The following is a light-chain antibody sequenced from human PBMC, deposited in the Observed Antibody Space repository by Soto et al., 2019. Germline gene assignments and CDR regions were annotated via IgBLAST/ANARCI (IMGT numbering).Light chain of an antibody. CDR3: SSYTNRDTLVV. CDR2: EVT. CDR1: TGDVGGYNY. V-gene: IGLV2-14*01. J-gene: IGLJ1*01. Sequence: QSALTQPASVSGSPGQSITVSCTGTTGDVGGYNYVSWYQQHPGKAPKLIIYEVTNRPSGVSNRFSASKSGNTASLTISGLQAEDEAAYYCSSYTNRDTLVVFGTGTKVTVL.